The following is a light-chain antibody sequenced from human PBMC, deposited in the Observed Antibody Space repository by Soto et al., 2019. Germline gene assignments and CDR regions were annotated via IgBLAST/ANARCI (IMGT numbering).Light chain of an antibody. CDR1: QSVSNNY. CDR2: GAS. CDR3: QQYVSSGT. Sequence: IVFAQSLGTLSLSPGERATLSCRASQSVSNNYLAWYQQKPGQAPRLLIYGASNRATGIPDRFSGSGSGTDFTLTISRLEPEDFAVYYCQQYVSSGTFGQGTMVDFK. V-gene: IGKV3-20*01. J-gene: IGKJ1*01.